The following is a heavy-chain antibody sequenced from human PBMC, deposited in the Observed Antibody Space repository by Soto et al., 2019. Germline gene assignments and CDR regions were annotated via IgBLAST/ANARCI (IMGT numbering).Heavy chain of an antibody. CDR2: IIPLFGTT. J-gene: IGHJ3*02. V-gene: IGHV1-69*12. CDR3: ARGVVVVSTTPRVDAFDI. CDR1: DDSFSTYA. D-gene: IGHD2-15*01. Sequence: QVHLLQSGAEVKKPGSSVKVSCKASDDSFSTYAINWVRQAPGQGLEWVGGIIPLFGTTNYAPKFQGRVTITADESTSTVYMDLSSLRSGDTAIYYCARGVVVVSTTPRVDAFDIWCQGTMVTVSS.